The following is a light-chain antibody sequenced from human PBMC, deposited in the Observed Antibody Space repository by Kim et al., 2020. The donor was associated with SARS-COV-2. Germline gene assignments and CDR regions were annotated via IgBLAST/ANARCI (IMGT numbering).Light chain of an antibody. V-gene: IGKV3-20*01. CDR2: GAS. CDR3: QLYDYEYGNSRYI. J-gene: IGKJ2*01. CDR1: QSVNSDY. Sequence: IVLTQSPGTLSLSPGERATLSCRASQSVNSDYLVWYQQKPGQAPRLLIYGASSRATGIPDKFIGSGSGTDFTLTISTLEPEDSAVYYCQLYDYEYGNSRYIFGQGTKLEI.